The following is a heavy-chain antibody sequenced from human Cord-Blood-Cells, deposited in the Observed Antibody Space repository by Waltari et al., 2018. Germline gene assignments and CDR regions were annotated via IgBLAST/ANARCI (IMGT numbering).Heavy chain of an antibody. CDR1: GYTFTGYY. V-gene: IGHV1-2*02. J-gene: IGHJ3*02. Sequence: QVQLVQSGAEVKKPGASVKVSCKASGYTFTGYYMHWVRQAPGQVLEWMGWSNPNSGGTNYAKKFQGRVTMTRDTSISTAYVELSRLGSDDTAVYDCARGGEAMDAFDIWRQVTMVTVSS. CDR3: ARGGEAMDAFDI. CDR2: SNPNSGGT. D-gene: IGHD3-10*01.